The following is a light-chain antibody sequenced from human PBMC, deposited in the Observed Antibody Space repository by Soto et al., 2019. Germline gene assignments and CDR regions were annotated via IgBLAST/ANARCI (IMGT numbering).Light chain of an antibody. CDR3: CSYAGSSTYV. J-gene: IGLJ1*01. V-gene: IGLV2-23*01. CDR2: EGS. CDR1: SSDVGTYNL. Sequence: QSALTQPASVSGSPGQSVTISCTGTSSDVGTYNLVSWYQHHPGKAPKLMIYEGSKRPSGVSNRFSGSKSGNTASLTISGLQAEEEADYYCCSYAGSSTYVFGAGTKVTVL.